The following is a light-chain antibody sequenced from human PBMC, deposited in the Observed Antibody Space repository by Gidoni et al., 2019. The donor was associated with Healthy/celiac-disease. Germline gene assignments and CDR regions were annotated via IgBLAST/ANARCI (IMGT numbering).Light chain of an antibody. Sequence: EIVLTQSPATLSLSPGERATLSCRASQSVSSYVAWYQQKPGQAPRLLTYDASNRATGIPARFSGSGSGTDFTLTISRLEPEDFAVYYCQQRSNWLTFGGGTKVEIK. CDR1: QSVSSY. CDR3: QQRSNWLT. V-gene: IGKV3-11*01. CDR2: DAS. J-gene: IGKJ4*01.